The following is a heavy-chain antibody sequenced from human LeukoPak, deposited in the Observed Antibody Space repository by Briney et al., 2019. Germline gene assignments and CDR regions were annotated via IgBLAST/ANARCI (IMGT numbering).Heavy chain of an antibody. D-gene: IGHD5-18*01. J-gene: IGHJ3*02. Sequence: SETLSLTCTVSGGSISSGGYYWSWIRQPPGKGLEWIGYIYHSGSTYYNPSLKSRVTISVDRSKNQFSLKLSSVTAADTAVYYCARGEDGYSYGSGAFDIWGQGTMVTVSS. CDR1: GGSISSGGYY. V-gene: IGHV4-30-2*01. CDR3: ARGEDGYSYGSGAFDI. CDR2: IYHSGST.